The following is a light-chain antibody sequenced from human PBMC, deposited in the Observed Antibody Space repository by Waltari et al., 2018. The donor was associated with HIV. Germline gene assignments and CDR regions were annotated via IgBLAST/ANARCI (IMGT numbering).Light chain of an antibody. CDR3: CSYAGSSTHVV. J-gene: IGLJ2*01. Sequence: QSALTQPASVSGPPGQSITISCTGTSRAVGSYNLVPWYQQHPGKAPKLMIYEVSKRPSGVSNRFSGSKAGNTASLTISGLQAEDEADYYCCSYAGSSTHVVFGGGTKLTVL. V-gene: IGLV2-23*02. CDR2: EVS. CDR1: SRAVGSYNL.